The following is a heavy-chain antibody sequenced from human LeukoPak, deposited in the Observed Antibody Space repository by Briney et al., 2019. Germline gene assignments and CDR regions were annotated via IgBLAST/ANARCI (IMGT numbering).Heavy chain of an antibody. J-gene: IGHJ4*02. CDR1: GYTFTGYY. CDR3: ARPGAHDYGDFDY. CDR2: INPNSGGT. Sequence: SVKVSCKASGYTFTGYYMHWVRQAPGQGLEWMGWINPNSGGTNYAQKFQGRVTMTRDTSISTAYMELSRLRSDDTAVYYCARPGAHDYGDFDYWGQGTLVTVSS. D-gene: IGHD4-17*01. V-gene: IGHV1-2*02.